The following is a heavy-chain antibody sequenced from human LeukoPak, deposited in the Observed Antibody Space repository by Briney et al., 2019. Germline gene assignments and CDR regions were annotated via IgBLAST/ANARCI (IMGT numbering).Heavy chain of an antibody. D-gene: IGHD3-10*01. Sequence: GGSLRLSCAASGFTFSAYGMNWVRQAPGKGLEGISSISSSGRNIFYADSVTGRFTISRDNANNSLYLQMNSLRADETDVYYCARDASRGLLSDYWGQGNLVTVSS. CDR3: ARDASRGLLSDY. V-gene: IGHV3-21*01. J-gene: IGHJ4*02. CDR1: GFTFSAYG. CDR2: ISSSGRNI.